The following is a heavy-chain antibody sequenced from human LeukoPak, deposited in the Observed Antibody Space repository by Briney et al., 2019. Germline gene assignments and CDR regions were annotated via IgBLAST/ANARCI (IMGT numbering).Heavy chain of an antibody. J-gene: IGHJ6*03. Sequence: PSETLSLTCTVSGGSISSGSYYWSWIRQPAGKGLEWIGRIYTSGSTNYNPSLKSRVTISVDTSKNQFSLKLSSVTAADTAVYYCARDRALLEGSGSYPAYYYYMDVWGKGTTVTVSS. CDR1: GGSISSGSYY. CDR3: ARDRALLEGSGSYPAYYYYMDV. CDR2: IYTSGST. D-gene: IGHD3-10*01. V-gene: IGHV4-61*02.